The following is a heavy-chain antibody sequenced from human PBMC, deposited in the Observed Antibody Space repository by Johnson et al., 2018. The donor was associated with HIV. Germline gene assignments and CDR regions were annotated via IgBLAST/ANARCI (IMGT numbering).Heavy chain of an antibody. D-gene: IGHD2-15*01. Sequence: VQLVESGGGLIQPGGSLRLSCAASGFTVSSNYMSWVRQAPGKGLEWVSVIYSGGSTYYADSVKGRFTISRDNSKNTLYLQMNSLRAEDTALYYCAIDPWYCRGGNCFLNAFDVWGQGTMVTVSS. CDR1: GFTVSSNY. CDR2: IYSGGST. CDR3: AIDPWYCRGGNCFLNAFDV. V-gene: IGHV3-53*01. J-gene: IGHJ3*01.